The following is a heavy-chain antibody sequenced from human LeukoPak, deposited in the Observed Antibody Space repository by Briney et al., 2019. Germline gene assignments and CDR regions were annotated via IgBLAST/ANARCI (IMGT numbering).Heavy chain of an antibody. CDR2: ITLSGGST. Sequence: GGSLRLSCTASGFTFSSYAMNWVRQAPGKGLEWVSVITLSGGSTYYAASVKGRFTISRDNSKNTLYLQMNSLRAEDTAVYYCARGEYSSGYWGQGTLVTVSS. V-gene: IGHV3-23*01. D-gene: IGHD5-18*01. J-gene: IGHJ4*02. CDR1: GFTFSSYA. CDR3: ARGEYSSGY.